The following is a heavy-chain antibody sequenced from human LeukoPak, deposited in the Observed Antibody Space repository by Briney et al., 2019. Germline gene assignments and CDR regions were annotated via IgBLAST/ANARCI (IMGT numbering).Heavy chain of an antibody. V-gene: IGHV3-23*01. CDR1: GFTFSNYA. J-gene: IGHJ4*02. Sequence: GGSLRLSCAASGFTFSNYAMSWVRQAPGKGLEWVSTISGTRGSTYYADSVKGRFTISRDKSKNTLFLQMDSLRAEDTAVYYCAKDLIAAAGQDYWGQGTLVTVSS. CDR2: ISGTRGST. D-gene: IGHD6-13*01. CDR3: AKDLIAAAGQDY.